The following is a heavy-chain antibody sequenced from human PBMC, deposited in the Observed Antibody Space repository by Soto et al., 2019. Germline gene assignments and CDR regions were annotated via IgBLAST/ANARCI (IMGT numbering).Heavy chain of an antibody. D-gene: IGHD1-1*01. V-gene: IGHV1-2*02. Sequence: ASVKVSCKASGYTFSDYYIHRVRQAPGQGLEWMGWINPNSGGTKYAPKFQGGVTMTRDTSITTAYMELSRLRSGDTAVYYCAREPATAKPEGVDFWGQGTLVTVSS. CDR2: INPNSGGT. CDR3: AREPATAKPEGVDF. CDR1: GYTFSDYY. J-gene: IGHJ4*02.